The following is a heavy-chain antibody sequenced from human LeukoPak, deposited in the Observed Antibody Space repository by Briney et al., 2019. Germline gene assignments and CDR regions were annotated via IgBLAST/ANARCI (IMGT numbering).Heavy chain of an antibody. CDR2: IYYSGST. D-gene: IGHD6-13*01. CDR1: GGSISSSSYY. V-gene: IGHV4-39*07. J-gene: IGHJ4*02. CDR3: ARAIAAAVPFDY. Sequence: SETLSLTCTVSGGSISSSSYYWGWIRQPPGKGLEWIGSIYYSGSTYYNPSLKSRVTISVDTSKNQFSLKLSSVTAADTAVYYCARAIAAAVPFDYWGQGTLVTVSS.